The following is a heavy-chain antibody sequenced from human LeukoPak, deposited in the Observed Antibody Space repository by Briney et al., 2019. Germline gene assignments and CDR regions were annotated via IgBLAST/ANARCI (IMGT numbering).Heavy chain of an antibody. CDR3: AREAPVAAGSDAFDI. CDR1: GYTFTSYY. V-gene: IGHV1-46*01. CDR2: INPTGGGT. Sequence: GASVKVSCKASGYTFTSYYMHWVRQAPGQGLEWMGLINPTGGGTGYAQKLQGRVTMTTDTSTNTAYMEVRSLRSDDTAVYYCAREAPVAAGSDAFDIWGQGTMVTVSS. D-gene: IGHD6-19*01. J-gene: IGHJ3*02.